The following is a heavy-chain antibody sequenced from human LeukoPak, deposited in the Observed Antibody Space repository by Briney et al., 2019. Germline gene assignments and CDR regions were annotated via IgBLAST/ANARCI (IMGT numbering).Heavy chain of an antibody. V-gene: IGHV3-21*01. CDR1: GFTFSSYS. Sequence: PGGSLRLSCAASGFTFSSYSMNWVRQAPGKGLEWVSSISSSSSYIYYADSVKGRFTISRDNAKNSLYLQMNSLRAEDTAVYYCAGDRAYPNDVFNIWGQGTMITVS. J-gene: IGHJ3*02. CDR3: AGDRAYPNDVFNI. CDR2: ISSSSSYI. D-gene: IGHD2-21*01.